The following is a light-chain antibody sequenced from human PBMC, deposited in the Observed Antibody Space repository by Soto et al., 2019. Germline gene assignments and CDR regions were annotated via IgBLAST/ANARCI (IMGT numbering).Light chain of an antibody. Sequence: ALTQPASVSGSPGQSITISCTGTSSDVGGYNYVSWYQQHPGKAPKLIIYEVSNRPSGVSNRFSGSKSGNTASLTIPGLQAEDEADYYCNSYTSKSTGVFGTGTKVTVL. CDR1: SSDVGGYNY. J-gene: IGLJ1*01. CDR3: NSYTSKSTGV. CDR2: EVS. V-gene: IGLV2-14*01.